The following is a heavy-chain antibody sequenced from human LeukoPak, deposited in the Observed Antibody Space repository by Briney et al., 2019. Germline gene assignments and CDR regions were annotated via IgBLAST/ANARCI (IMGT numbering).Heavy chain of an antibody. CDR1: GFTFSSYG. Sequence: GGSLRLSCAASGFTFSSYGMSWVRQAPGKELEWVSAISGSGGSTYYADSVKGRFTISRDNSKNTLYLQMNSLRAEDTAVYYCARGGSYLSAFDIWGQGTMVTVSS. CDR3: ARGGSYLSAFDI. J-gene: IGHJ3*02. V-gene: IGHV3-23*01. CDR2: ISGSGGST. D-gene: IGHD1-26*01.